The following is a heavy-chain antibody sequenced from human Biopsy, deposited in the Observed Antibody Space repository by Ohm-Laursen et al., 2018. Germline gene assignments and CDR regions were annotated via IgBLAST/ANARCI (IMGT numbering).Heavy chain of an antibody. CDR1: GGTFSNYG. CDR3: ATKLTGYFHH. J-gene: IGHJ1*01. Sequence: GASVKVSCKALGGTFSNYGVNWLRQAPGHGLEWLGGNIPILGTGNYAQKFQDRVTVAADTSTSTATMELRSLRSDDTAVYYCATKLTGYFHHWGQGTLVIVSS. CDR2: NIPILGTG. V-gene: IGHV1-69*06. D-gene: IGHD3-9*01.